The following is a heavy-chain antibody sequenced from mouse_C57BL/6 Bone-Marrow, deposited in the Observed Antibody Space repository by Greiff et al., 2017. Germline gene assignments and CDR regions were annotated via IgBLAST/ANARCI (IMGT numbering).Heavy chain of an antibody. J-gene: IGHJ2*01. CDR2: INPNNGGT. CDR1: GYTFTDYN. Sequence: VHVKQSGPELVKPGASVKMSCKASGYTFTDYNMHWVKQSHGKSLEWIGYINPNNGGTSYNQKFKGKATLTVNKSSSTAYMELRSLTSEESAVYYCARGDDVDYWGQGTTLTVSS. V-gene: IGHV1-22*01. D-gene: IGHD2-12*01. CDR3: ARGDDVDY.